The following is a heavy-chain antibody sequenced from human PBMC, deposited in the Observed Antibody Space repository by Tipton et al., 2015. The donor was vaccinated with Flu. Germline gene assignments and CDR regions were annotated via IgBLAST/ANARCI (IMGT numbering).Heavy chain of an antibody. V-gene: IGHV3-21*01. CDR3: ARDWPPRPISN. CDR2: ISSSSSYI. J-gene: IGHJ4*02. Sequence: SLRLSCAASGFTFSSYSMNWVRQAPGKGLEWVSSISSSSSYIYYADSVKGRFTISRDNAKNSLYLQMNSLRAEDTAVYYCARDWPPRPISNWGQGTLVTVSS. D-gene: IGHD3-3*02. CDR1: GFTFSSYS.